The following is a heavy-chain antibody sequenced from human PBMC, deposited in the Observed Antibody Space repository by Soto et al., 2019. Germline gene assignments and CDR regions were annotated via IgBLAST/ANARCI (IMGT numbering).Heavy chain of an antibody. V-gene: IGHV3-23*01. Sequence: PGGSLRLSCAASGFTFSNYDMSWVRQAPGEGLEWVSSVSIRGASAFYADSVKGRFTVSRDDSKNTLFLQMNILRAEDTAMYYCAKEIFGVAERAFHIWGQGTMVTVSS. CDR3: AKEIFGVAERAFHI. J-gene: IGHJ3*02. CDR2: VSIRGASA. D-gene: IGHD3-3*01. CDR1: GFTFSNYD.